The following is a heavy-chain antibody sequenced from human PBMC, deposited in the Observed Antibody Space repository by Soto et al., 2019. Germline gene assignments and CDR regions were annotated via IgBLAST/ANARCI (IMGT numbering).Heavy chain of an antibody. Sequence: GGSLRLSCAASGSTFSSYGMHWVRQAPGKGLEWVAVISYDGSNKYYADSVKGRFTISRDNSKNTLYLQMNSLRAEDTAVYYCAREGVYYYDSSGYHTFDYWGQGTLVTVSS. V-gene: IGHV3-30*03. D-gene: IGHD3-22*01. CDR1: GSTFSSYG. CDR3: AREGVYYYDSSGYHTFDY. CDR2: ISYDGSNK. J-gene: IGHJ4*02.